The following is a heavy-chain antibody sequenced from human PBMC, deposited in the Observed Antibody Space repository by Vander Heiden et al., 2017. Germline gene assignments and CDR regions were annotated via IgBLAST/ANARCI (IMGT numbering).Heavy chain of an antibody. D-gene: IGHD5-12*01. J-gene: IGHJ4*02. CDR3: ARGGYGYFDY. Sequence: EVQLVESGGGLVQPGGSRRLSCAASGLPFSRYGMGWVRQAPGRGLELVANIKEDGSEKYYVDAVKGRFTISRDNAKNSLYLQINSLRAEDTAVYYCARGGYGYFDYWGQGTLVIVSS. V-gene: IGHV3-7*01. CDR2: IKEDGSEK. CDR1: GLPFSRYG.